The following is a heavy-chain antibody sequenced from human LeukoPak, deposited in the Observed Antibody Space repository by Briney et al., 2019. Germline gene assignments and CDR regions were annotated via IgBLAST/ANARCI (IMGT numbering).Heavy chain of an antibody. CDR1: GYTFTSYG. D-gene: IGHD1-26*01. J-gene: IGHJ3*01. CDR3: AREVDTGSYNWRMRGHAFDL. Sequence: ASVKVSCKASGYTFTSYGISWVRQAPGQGLEWMGWISAYNGNTNYAQKLQGRVTMTTDTSTSTAYMELRSLRSDDTAVYYCAREVDTGSYNWRMRGHAFDLWGQGTMVTVSS. V-gene: IGHV1-18*01. CDR2: ISAYNGNT.